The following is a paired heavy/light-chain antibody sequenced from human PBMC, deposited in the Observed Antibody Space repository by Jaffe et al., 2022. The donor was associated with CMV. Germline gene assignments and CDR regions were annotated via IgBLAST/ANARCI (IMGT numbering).Light chain of an antibody. CDR2: EVS. J-gene: IGKJ5*01. CDR1: QSLLHSDGKTY. V-gene: IGKV2D-29*02. CDR3: MQSIQLPVT. Sequence: DIVMTQTPLSLSVTPGQPASISCKSSQSLLHSDGKTYLYWYLQKPGQSPQLLIYEVSNRFSGVPDRFSGSGSGTDFTLKISRVEAEDVGVYYCMQSIQLPVTFGQGTRLEIK.
Heavy chain of an antibody. CDR2: IIPILGIA. J-gene: IGHJ4*02. D-gene: IGHD3-22*01. CDR3: ARDADPEMYYYDSSGYPLDY. V-gene: IGHV1-69*09. Sequence: QVQLVQSGAEVKKPGSSVKVSCKASGGTFSSYAISWVRQAPGQGLEWMGRIIPILGIANYAQKFQGRVTITADKSTSTAYMELSSLRSEDTAVYYCARDADPEMYYYDSSGYPLDYWGQGTLVTVSS. CDR1: GGTFSSYA.